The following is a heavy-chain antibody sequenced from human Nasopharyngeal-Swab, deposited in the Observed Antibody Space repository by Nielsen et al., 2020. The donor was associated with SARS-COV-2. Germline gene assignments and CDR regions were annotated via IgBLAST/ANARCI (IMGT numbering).Heavy chain of an antibody. Sequence: WVRQAPGQGLEWMGMINPSGGSISGGTTIYAQKLRGRVTVTRDTSTSTVYMELSSLRSEDTAVYFCARVSPVRNYLGYWGQGTLVTVSS. J-gene: IGHJ4*02. CDR2: INPSGGSI. CDR3: ARVSPVRNYLGY. V-gene: IGHV1-46*01.